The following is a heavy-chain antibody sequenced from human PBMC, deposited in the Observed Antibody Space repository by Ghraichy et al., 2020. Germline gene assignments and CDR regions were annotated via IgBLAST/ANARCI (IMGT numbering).Heavy chain of an antibody. Sequence: GGSLRLSCAASGFTFSGYSMHWVRQGPGKGLEWVAVISDDGGPKFYADSVKGRFTISRDNSNNTLSLQMNSLRPDDTAVYFCGKADEKWGRQGWDAFDIWGQGTMVTVSS. CDR2: ISDDGGPK. D-gene: IGHD7-27*01. CDR3: GKADEKWGRQGWDAFDI. CDR1: GFTFSGYS. V-gene: IGHV3-30*04. J-gene: IGHJ3*02.